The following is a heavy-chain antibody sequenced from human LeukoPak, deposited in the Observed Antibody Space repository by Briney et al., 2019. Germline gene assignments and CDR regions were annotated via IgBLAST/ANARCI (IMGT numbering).Heavy chain of an antibody. CDR2: IGSNGDST. Sequence: PGGSLRLSCAGSGFTFSNYAMYWVRQAPGKGLENVAGIGSNGDSTYYANSAKGRFTISRDNSKNTLFLQMGSLRAEDMAVYYCARGNVVGATRPFDYWGQGTLVTVSS. V-gene: IGHV3-64*01. CDR3: ARGNVVGATRPFDY. D-gene: IGHD1-26*01. J-gene: IGHJ4*02. CDR1: GFTFSNYA.